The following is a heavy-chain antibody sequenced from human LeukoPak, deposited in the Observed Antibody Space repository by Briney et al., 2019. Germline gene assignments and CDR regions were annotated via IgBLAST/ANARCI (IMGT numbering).Heavy chain of an antibody. CDR3: ARSARVEPGTGYYFDS. D-gene: IGHD2-15*01. CDR2: ILTNGNT. CDR1: GGSINGYF. Sequence: SETLSLTCTVSGGSINGYFWSWMRQPAGKGLEWIGRILTNGNTDYNPSLNSRVTMSMDTSRNQFSLKLRSVSAADTAVYYCARSARVEPGTGYYFDSWGRGTLVAVSS. V-gene: IGHV4-4*07. J-gene: IGHJ4*02.